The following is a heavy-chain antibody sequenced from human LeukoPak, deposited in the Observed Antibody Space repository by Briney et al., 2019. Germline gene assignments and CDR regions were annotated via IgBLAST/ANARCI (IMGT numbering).Heavy chain of an antibody. D-gene: IGHD1-14*01. V-gene: IGHV1-2*02. Sequence: GASVTVSCTASGYTFTDKYIHWVRQAPGHGLECMGWMHPNSGDTVYVQKFQGRVTFTRHTSISTAYMELHRLGSDDTAVYYCVRDLTNPASGDYWGQGTLVTVSS. CDR2: MHPNSGDT. J-gene: IGHJ4*02. CDR3: VRDLTNPASGDY. CDR1: GYTFTDKY.